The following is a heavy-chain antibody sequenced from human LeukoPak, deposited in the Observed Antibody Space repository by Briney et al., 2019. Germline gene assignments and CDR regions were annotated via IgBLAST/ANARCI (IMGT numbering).Heavy chain of an antibody. D-gene: IGHD6-13*01. J-gene: IGHJ5*01. Sequence: SGPTLVNPTQTLTLTCTFSGFSLSTSGVGVCWIREPPETALEWLALIYWDDDKRYSPSLKSGLTINKDTSKNQVVLTMTNMDPVDTATYYCAHSHIGAAGREFESWGQGTLVTVSS. CDR3: AHSHIGAAGREFES. CDR1: GFSLSTSGVG. V-gene: IGHV2-5*02. CDR2: IYWDDDK.